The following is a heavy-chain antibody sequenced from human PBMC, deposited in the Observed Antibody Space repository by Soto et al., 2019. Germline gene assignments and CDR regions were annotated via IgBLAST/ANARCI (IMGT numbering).Heavy chain of an antibody. J-gene: IGHJ4*02. Sequence: SETLDLTCTVSGGSISSYYGGWFRQPPGKGLEWIGYIYYSGSTTYHPSLKSRVTISVDTSKNQFSLNLTSYCARLGGYYQAFDQWGQGSLVPVSS. CDR1: GGSISSYY. CDR3: FDQ. D-gene: IGHD3-22*01. V-gene: IGHV4-59*01. CDR2: IYYSGST.